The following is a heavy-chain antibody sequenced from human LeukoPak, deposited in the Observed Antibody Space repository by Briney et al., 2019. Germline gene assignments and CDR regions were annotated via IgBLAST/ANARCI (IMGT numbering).Heavy chain of an antibody. Sequence: PGGSLRLSCAAPGFTFSNYAMGWGRQAPGKGLEWGSSINGRDGRTYYADSVRGRFSISSDNSKNTLFLQMNSLRAEDTAVYYCARGEAFAFDMWGQGTVVTVSS. CDR3: ARGEAFAFDM. CDR1: GFTFSNYA. V-gene: IGHV3-23*01. J-gene: IGHJ3*02. CDR2: INGRDGRT.